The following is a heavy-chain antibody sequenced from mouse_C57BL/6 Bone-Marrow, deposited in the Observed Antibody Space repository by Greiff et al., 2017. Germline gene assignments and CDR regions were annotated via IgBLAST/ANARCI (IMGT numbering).Heavy chain of an antibody. Sequence: EVQVVESGGGLVKPGGSRKLSCAASGFPFSSYTMSWVGQTPEKRLEWVATLRGGGGNTSYPASVKGRFTISRDKAKNTLYLQMSSLRSEDTALYYCARHGGFAYWGQGTLVTVSA. CDR1: GFPFSSYT. J-gene: IGHJ3*01. V-gene: IGHV5-9*01. CDR3: ARHGGFAY. CDR2: LRGGGGNT.